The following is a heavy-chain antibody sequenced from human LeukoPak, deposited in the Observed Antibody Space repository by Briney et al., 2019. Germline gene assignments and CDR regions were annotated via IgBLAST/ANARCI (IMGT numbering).Heavy chain of an antibody. CDR2: IYSGGST. V-gene: IGHV3-53*05. J-gene: IGHJ6*02. Sequence: QPGGSLRLSCAASGFTVSSNYMSWVRQAPGKGLEWVSVIYSGGSTYYADSVKGRFTISRDNSKNTLYLQMNSLRAEDTAVYYCAKDFVTYYYYGMDVWGQGTTVTVSS. D-gene: IGHD6-6*01. CDR3: AKDFVTYYYYGMDV. CDR1: GFTVSSNY.